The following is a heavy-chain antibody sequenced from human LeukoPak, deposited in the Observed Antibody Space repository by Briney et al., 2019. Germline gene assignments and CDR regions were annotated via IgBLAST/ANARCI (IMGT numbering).Heavy chain of an antibody. CDR2: IRSKSYGWTT. CDR1: GFTFGDYA. V-gene: IGHV3-49*04. J-gene: IGHJ4*02. CDR3: SRDSREGGIAAV. D-gene: IGHD6-13*01. Sequence: GRSLSLSCTASGFTFGDYAMSWVRQAPGRGLEWVGFIRSKSYGWTTEYAASVKGRFTFSRDDSKSIAYLEMNSLKTEDTAVYYCSRDSREGGIAAVWGQGTLVTVSS.